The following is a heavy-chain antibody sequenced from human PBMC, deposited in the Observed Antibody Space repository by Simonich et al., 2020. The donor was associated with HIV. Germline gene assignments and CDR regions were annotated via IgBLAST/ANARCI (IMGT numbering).Heavy chain of an antibody. Sequence: QVQLVQSAAEVKKPGASVKVSCKASGYTFTDYHLHWVGQAPGQGLEWRGWNNTNTGGTESIEKFQGRVTMTRDTSITTAYMEVTSLKSDDAAVYYCARHRVPDYWGQGTLVTVSS. CDR1: GYTFTDYH. CDR2: NNTNTGGT. J-gene: IGHJ4*02. CDR3: ARHRVPDY. D-gene: IGHD3-10*01. V-gene: IGHV1-2*02.